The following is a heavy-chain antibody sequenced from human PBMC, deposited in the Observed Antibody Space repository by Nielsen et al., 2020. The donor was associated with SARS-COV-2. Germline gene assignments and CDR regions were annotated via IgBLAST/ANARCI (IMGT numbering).Heavy chain of an antibody. J-gene: IGHJ4*02. Sequence: WVRQAPGKGLEWIGSVYFSGTTYYNPSLASRVNITVDTSKNQFYLNLKSVSAADTAVYYCARRSSGGARYQFWGQGSLVTVSS. CDR3: ARRSSGGARYQF. CDR2: VYFSGTT. D-gene: IGHD2-15*01. V-gene: IGHV4-39*01.